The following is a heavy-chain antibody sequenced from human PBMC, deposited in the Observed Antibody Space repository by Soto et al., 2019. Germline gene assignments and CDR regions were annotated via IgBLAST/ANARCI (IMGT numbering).Heavy chain of an antibody. CDR3: ARDEYCSDGSCYFQMDV. V-gene: IGHV3-66*01. Sequence: GGSLRLSCAASGFTVSNNFMTWVRQAPGKGLEWVSLIHSDGATQYADSVRGRLTISSDNSKNTVYLQMNSLRAEDTAVYYCARDEYCSDGSCYFQMDVWGKGTTVTVSS. D-gene: IGHD2-15*01. CDR2: IHSDGAT. CDR1: GFTVSNNF. J-gene: IGHJ6*04.